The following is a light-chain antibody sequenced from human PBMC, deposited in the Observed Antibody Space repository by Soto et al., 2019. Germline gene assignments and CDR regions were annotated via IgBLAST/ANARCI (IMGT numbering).Light chain of an antibody. CDR3: QQYGSSGT. CDR1: QSAGNF. Sequence: EIVMTQSPATLSVSPGETASLSCRASQSAGNFLALYQQKPGQATRLLIYYISTRATGIPARFSGSGSGTDFTLTISRLEPEDFAVYYCQQYGSSGTFGQGTKVDI. V-gene: IGKV3-20*01. CDR2: YIS. J-gene: IGKJ1*01.